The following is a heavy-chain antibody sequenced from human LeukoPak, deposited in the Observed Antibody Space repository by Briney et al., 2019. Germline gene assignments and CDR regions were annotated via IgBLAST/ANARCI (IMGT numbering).Heavy chain of an antibody. Sequence: GRSLRLSCAASGFTFSSYAMHWVRQAPGKGLEWVAVISYDGSNKYYADSVKGRFTISRDNSKNTLYLQMNSLRAEDTAVYYCAREAGGPYDYWGQGTLVTVSS. J-gene: IGHJ4*02. CDR3: AREAGGPYDY. V-gene: IGHV3-30-3*01. D-gene: IGHD1-14*01. CDR2: ISYDGSNK. CDR1: GFTFSSYA.